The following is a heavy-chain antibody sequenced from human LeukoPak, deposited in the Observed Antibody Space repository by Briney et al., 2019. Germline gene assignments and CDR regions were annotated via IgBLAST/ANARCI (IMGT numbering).Heavy chain of an antibody. J-gene: IGHJ4*02. CDR1: GFTFSSYW. CDR3: AKVIRVVPAAPFDY. CDR2: IKQDGSEK. Sequence: GSLRLSCAASGFTFSSYWMSWVRQAPGKGLEWVANIKQDGSEKYYVDSVKGRFTISRDNAKNSLYLQMNSLRAEDTAVYYCAKVIRVVPAAPFDYWGQGTLVTVSS. V-gene: IGHV3-7*03. D-gene: IGHD2-2*01.